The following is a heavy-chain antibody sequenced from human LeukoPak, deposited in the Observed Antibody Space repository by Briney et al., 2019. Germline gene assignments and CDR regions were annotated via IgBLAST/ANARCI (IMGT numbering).Heavy chain of an antibody. Sequence: SETLSLTCAVYGGSFSGYYWSWIRQPPGKGLEWIGEINHSGSTNYNPSLKSRVTISVDTSKNQFSLKLSSVTAADTAVYYCARDVAGTGDYWGQGTLVTVSP. V-gene: IGHV4-34*01. D-gene: IGHD6-19*01. J-gene: IGHJ4*02. CDR1: GGSFSGYY. CDR3: ARDVAGTGDY. CDR2: INHSGST.